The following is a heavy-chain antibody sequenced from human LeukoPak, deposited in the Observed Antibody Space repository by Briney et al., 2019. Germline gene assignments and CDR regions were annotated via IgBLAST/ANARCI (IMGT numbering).Heavy chain of an antibody. CDR1: GFTVGYDY. V-gene: IGHV3-66*04. D-gene: IGHD1-14*01. J-gene: IGHJ4*02. CDR2: IYNSGST. CDR3: ARRSNPPGRIDH. Sequence: GGSLRLSCAASGFTVGYDYMTRVRQAPGKGLEWVAAIYNSGSTYYADSVKGRFTISRDNSKNTMYLQMNSLKGEDTAVYYCARRSNPPGRIDHWGQGTLVTVSS.